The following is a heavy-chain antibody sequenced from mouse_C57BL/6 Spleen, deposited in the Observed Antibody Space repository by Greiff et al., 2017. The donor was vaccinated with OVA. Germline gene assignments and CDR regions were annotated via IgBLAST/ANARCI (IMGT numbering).Heavy chain of an antibody. Sequence: DVQLVESGGGLVKPGGSLKLSCAASGFTFSSYAMSWVRQTPEKRLEWVATISDGGSYTYYPDNVKGRFTISRDNAKNNLYLQMSHLKSEDTAMYYCARATVVAPLAYWGQGTLVTVSA. CDR2: ISDGGSYT. J-gene: IGHJ3*01. V-gene: IGHV5-4*01. CDR3: ARATVVAPLAY. CDR1: GFTFSSYA. D-gene: IGHD1-1*01.